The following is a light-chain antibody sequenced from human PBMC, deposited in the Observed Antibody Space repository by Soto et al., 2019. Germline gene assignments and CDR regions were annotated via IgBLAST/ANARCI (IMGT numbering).Light chain of an antibody. V-gene: IGKV1-39*01. CDR3: QQSYGNPG. CDR1: QSIGFF. J-gene: IGKJ3*01. CDR2: AAS. Sequence: DIQMTQSPSSLSASVGDRVTITCRASQSIGFFLNWYHQKPGKAPKLLIYAASSLQSGVPSRFSGSGSGTDLTLTITSLQPEDFGTYYCQQSYGNPGFAPGTKVDIK.